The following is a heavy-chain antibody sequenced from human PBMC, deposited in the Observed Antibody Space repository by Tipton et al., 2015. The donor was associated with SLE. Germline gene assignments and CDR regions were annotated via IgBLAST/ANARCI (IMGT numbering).Heavy chain of an antibody. CDR3: AKLGLGYCTGGVCPRDYFDY. V-gene: IGHV3-23*01. CDR2: ISGSGGST. CDR1: GFTFSSYT. D-gene: IGHD2-8*02. Sequence: GSLRLSCAASGFTFSSYTMSWVRQAPGKGLEWVSAISGSGGSTYYADSVKGRFTISRDNSKNTLCLQMNSLRAEDTAVYYCAKLGLGYCTGGVCPRDYFDYWGQGTLVTVSS. J-gene: IGHJ4*02.